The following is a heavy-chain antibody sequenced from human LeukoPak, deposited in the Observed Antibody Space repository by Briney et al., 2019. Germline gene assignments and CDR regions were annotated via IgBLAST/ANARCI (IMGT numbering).Heavy chain of an antibody. D-gene: IGHD3-16*01. Sequence: GGSLRLSCAASGFSFTNYWMGWVRQAPGKGLEYVGNIKQDGSETYYVDSLRGRFTISRDNAKNSLYLQMNGLRVEDTAVYYCVRDDRSDSGYYYDNYWGQGTLVTVSS. J-gene: IGHJ4*02. V-gene: IGHV3-7*01. CDR3: VRDDRSDSGYYYDNY. CDR1: GFSFTNYW. CDR2: IKQDGSET.